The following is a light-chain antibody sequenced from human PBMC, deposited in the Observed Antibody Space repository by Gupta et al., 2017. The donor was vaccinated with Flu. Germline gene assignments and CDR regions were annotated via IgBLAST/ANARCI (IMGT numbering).Light chain of an antibody. V-gene: IGKV1-5*03. CDR1: ESISTW. Sequence: DIQMTQSPSTLSASVGDRVTITCRASESISTWLAWYQQKPGKAPNLLISHSSTLESGAPSRFSGSGSGTEFTLTITSLQPDDFATYYCQQYKSFWTFGQGTKVEIK. CDR2: HSS. CDR3: QQYKSFWT. J-gene: IGKJ1*01.